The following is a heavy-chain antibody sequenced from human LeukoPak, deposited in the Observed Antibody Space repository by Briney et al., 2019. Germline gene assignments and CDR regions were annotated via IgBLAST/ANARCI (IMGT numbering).Heavy chain of an antibody. Sequence: SVKVSCKASGGTFSSYAISRVRQAPGQGLEWMGEIIPIFGTANYAQKFQGRVTITTDESTSTAYMELSSLRSEDTAVYYCARADYYDSSGYLLEVYYFDYWGQGTLVTVSS. CDR2: IIPIFGTA. D-gene: IGHD3-22*01. V-gene: IGHV1-69*05. CDR1: GGTFSSYA. J-gene: IGHJ4*02. CDR3: ARADYYDSSGYLLEVYYFDY.